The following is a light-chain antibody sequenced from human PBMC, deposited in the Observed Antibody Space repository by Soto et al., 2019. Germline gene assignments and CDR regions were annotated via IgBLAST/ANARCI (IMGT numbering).Light chain of an antibody. J-gene: IGKJ2*01. Sequence: EIVLTQSPGTLSLSPGERASLSCRASQSVNSNYLAWYQQKPGQPPRLLIYGASTRATGLPDRFSGSGSGTDFTLTIGRLEPEDFAVYYCQHYGTSPPYTFGQGTRLEIK. CDR1: QSVNSNY. V-gene: IGKV3-20*01. CDR2: GAS. CDR3: QHYGTSPPYT.